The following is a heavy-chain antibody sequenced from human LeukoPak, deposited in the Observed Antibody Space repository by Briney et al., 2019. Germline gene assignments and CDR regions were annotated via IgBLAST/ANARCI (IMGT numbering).Heavy chain of an antibody. D-gene: IGHD1-1*01. CDR3: ARAWDSTTGKYWYFDL. Sequence: PSETLSLTCTVSGGSISSYYWSWIRQPPGKGLEWIGYIYYSGSTNYNPSLKSRVTISVDTSKNQFSLKLSSVTAADTAVYYCARAWDSTTGKYWYFDLWGRGTLVTVSS. CDR2: IYYSGST. CDR1: GGSISSYY. V-gene: IGHV4-59*12. J-gene: IGHJ2*01.